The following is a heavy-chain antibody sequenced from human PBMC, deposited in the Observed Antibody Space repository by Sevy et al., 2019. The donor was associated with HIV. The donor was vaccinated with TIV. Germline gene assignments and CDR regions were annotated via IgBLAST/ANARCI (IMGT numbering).Heavy chain of an antibody. CDR3: ARDLEFYDYGDYGPAFMPDY. Sequence: GGSLRLSCAASGFTFSTYGMNWVRQAPGKGLEWVAVIWFDGSNTYYADSVKGRFIISRDIAKKPLHLHMNSRRAEDTAGYYCARDLEFYDYGDYGPAFMPDYWGQGTLVTVSS. CDR2: IWFDGSNT. D-gene: IGHD4-17*01. J-gene: IGHJ4*02. CDR1: GFTFSTYG. V-gene: IGHV3-33*01.